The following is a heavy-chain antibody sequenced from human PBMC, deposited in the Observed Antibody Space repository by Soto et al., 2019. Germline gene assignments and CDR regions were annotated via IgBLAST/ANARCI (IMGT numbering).Heavy chain of an antibody. CDR3: AKKLGIDPFGSYGLDV. Sequence: QVELVQSGAEVKKPGSSVKVSCKASGGNFITFAISWVRQAPGQGLEWMGETSPTSSTTKSAHKFQARVTISADGSSSTVHMELRSLKSEDTAIYFCAKKLGIDPFGSYGLDVWGQGTTVTVSS. CDR2: TSPTSSTT. D-gene: IGHD7-27*01. V-gene: IGHV1-69*01. CDR1: GGNFITFA. J-gene: IGHJ6*02.